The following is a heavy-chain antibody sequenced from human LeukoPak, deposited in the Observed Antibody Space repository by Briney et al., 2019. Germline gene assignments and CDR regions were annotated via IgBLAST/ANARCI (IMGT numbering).Heavy chain of an antibody. Sequence: GGSLRLSCAASGFTFSSYWMHWVRQAPGKGLVWVSRIKSDGSSTNYADSVKGRFTISRDNAKNTLYLQMNSLRAEDTAVYYCTRRRAVGGFDPWGQGTLVTVSS. CDR1: GFTFSSYW. D-gene: IGHD1-26*01. CDR3: TRRRAVGGFDP. J-gene: IGHJ5*02. CDR2: IKSDGSST. V-gene: IGHV3-74*01.